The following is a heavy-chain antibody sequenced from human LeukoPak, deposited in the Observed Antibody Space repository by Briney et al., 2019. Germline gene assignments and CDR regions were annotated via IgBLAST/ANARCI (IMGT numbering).Heavy chain of an antibody. CDR3: ARDTRDRAYYYDSSGPIDY. CDR1: GFTFSRYT. CDR2: ISTSSSYI. J-gene: IGHJ4*02. Sequence: GGSLRLSCAASGFTFSRYTMNWVRQAPGKGLEWVSSISTSSSYIYYADSVKGRFTISRDNAKNSLYLQMNSLRAEDTAVYYCARDTRDRAYYYDSSGPIDYWGQGTLVTVSS. V-gene: IGHV3-21*01. D-gene: IGHD3-22*01.